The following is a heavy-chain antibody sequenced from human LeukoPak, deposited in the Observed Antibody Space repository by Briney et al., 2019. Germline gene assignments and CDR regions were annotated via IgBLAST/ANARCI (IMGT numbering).Heavy chain of an antibody. Sequence: SETLPLTCAVYGGSFSGYYWSWIRQPPGKGLEWIGEINHSGSTNYNPSLKSRVTISVDTSKNQFSLKLSSVTAADTAVYYCASGHYVWGSYRTFDYWGQGTLVTVSS. V-gene: IGHV4-34*01. CDR3: ASGHYVWGSYRTFDY. CDR1: GGSFSGYY. D-gene: IGHD3-16*02. J-gene: IGHJ4*02. CDR2: INHSGST.